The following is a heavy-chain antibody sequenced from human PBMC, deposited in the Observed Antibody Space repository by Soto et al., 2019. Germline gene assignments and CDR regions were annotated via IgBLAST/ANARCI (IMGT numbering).Heavy chain of an antibody. Sequence: QVQLQQWGAGLLKPSETLSLTCVVSGGSLSDYFWSWIRQPPGMALEWIGEINHLGSINYNPSLKSPVTMSVDTSKNQFSLTLTSVTAADTATYYCARGGISHWAYFYYMDVWDRGTTVTVSS. CDR3: ARGGISHWAYFYYMDV. D-gene: IGHD2-21*01. CDR1: GGSLSDYF. V-gene: IGHV4-34*01. J-gene: IGHJ6*03. CDR2: INHLGSI.